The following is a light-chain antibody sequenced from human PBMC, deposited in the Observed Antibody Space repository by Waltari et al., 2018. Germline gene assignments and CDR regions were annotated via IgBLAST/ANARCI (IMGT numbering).Light chain of an antibody. Sequence: SYELTQPPSVSLAPGQTATLTCGGKNIATKSLHWYQQRPGQAPLAVLYGHGDRPSGIPERCSGSSSGNTATLTITRVEAGDEADYFCQVWDSGSTDVFFGGGTKLTVL. CDR3: QVWDSGSTDVF. CDR1: NIATKS. CDR2: GHG. V-gene: IGLV3-21*02. J-gene: IGLJ2*01.